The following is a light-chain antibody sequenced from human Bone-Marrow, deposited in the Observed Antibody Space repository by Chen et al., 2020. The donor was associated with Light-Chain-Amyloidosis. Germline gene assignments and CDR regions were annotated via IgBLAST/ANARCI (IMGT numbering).Light chain of an antibody. CDR3: QQRSDWPLT. CDR2: GAS. V-gene: IGKV3-11*01. Sequence: EIVLTQSPATLSLSPGERATLSCRASQSVSSFLAWYQQKPGQSPRLLIYGASNRATGIPARFSGSGSGTDFTLTISSLESEDFVVYYCQQRSDWPLTFGGGTKVEIK. CDR1: QSVSSF. J-gene: IGKJ4*01.